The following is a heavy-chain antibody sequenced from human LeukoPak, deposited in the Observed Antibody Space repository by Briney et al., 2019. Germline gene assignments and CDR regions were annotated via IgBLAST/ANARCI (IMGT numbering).Heavy chain of an antibody. CDR2: IYYSGST. V-gene: IGHV4-31*03. CDR1: GGSISSGGYY. Sequence: PSQTLSLTCTVSGGSISSGGYYWSWIRQHPGKGLEWIGYIYYSGSTYYNPSLKSRVTISVDTSKNQFSLKLSSVTAADTAVYYCARVVFWPWMTTLEHDYWGQGTLVTVSS. J-gene: IGHJ4*02. D-gene: IGHD2/OR15-2a*01. CDR3: ARVVFWPWMTTLEHDY.